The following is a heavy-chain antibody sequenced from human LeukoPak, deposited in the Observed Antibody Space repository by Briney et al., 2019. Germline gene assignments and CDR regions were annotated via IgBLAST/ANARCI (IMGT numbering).Heavy chain of an antibody. CDR3: ARARYSSSSFDY. CDR1: GFTFSDYY. V-gene: IGHV3-11*01. D-gene: IGHD6-6*01. J-gene: IGHJ4*02. CDR2: ISSSGSTI. Sequence: GGSLRLPCAASGFTFSDYYMSWIRQAPGKGLEWVSYISSSGSTIYYADSVKGRFTISRDNAKNSLYLQMNSLRAEDTAVYYCARARYSSSSFDYWGQGTLVTVSS.